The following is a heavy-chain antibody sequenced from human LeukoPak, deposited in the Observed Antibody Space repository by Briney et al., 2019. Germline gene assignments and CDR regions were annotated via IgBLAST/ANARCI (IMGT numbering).Heavy chain of an antibody. Sequence: ASVKVSCKASGYTFTSYGISWVRQAPGQGLGWVGWISAYNGNTNYAQKLQGRVTMTTDTSTSAAYMELRSLRSDDTAVYYCARRYGDYGDYWGQGTLVTVSS. CDR2: ISAYNGNT. V-gene: IGHV1-18*04. CDR1: GYTFTSYG. D-gene: IGHD4-17*01. CDR3: ARRYGDYGDY. J-gene: IGHJ4*02.